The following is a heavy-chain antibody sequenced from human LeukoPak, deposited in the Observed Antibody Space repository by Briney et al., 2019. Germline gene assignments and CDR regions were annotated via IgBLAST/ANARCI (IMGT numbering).Heavy chain of an antibody. CDR3: ARGGIPVAGKVFDY. CDR2: VSNSGST. V-gene: IGHV4-4*07. J-gene: IGHJ4*02. Sequence: SETLSLTCSVSGYSITSYHWSWIRQPAGKGLEWIGRVSNSGSTNYNPSLKSRVTMSLDTSKNQFSLKLSSVTAADTAVYYCARGGIPVAGKVFDYWGQGTLVTVSS. CDR1: GYSITSYH. D-gene: IGHD6-19*01.